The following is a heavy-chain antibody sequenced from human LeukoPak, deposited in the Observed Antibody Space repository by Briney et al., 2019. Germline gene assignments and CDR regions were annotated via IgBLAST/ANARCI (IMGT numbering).Heavy chain of an antibody. D-gene: IGHD2-2*01. Sequence: GESLKISCKGSGYSFTSYWIGWVRQMPGKGLEWMGIIYPGDSDTRYSPSFQGQVTISADKSISTAYLQWSSLKASDTAMYYCARRDCGSTSCQEGFDYWGQGTLVTVSS. V-gene: IGHV5-51*01. J-gene: IGHJ4*02. CDR1: GYSFTSYW. CDR2: IYPGDSDT. CDR3: ARRDCGSTSCQEGFDY.